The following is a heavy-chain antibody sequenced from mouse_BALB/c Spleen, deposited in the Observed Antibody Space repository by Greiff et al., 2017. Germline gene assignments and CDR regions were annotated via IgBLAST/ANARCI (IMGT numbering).Heavy chain of an antibody. CDR2: IWTGGGT. J-gene: IGHJ4*01. CDR3: VRDARYVYYAMDY. D-gene: IGHD2-12*01. V-gene: IGHV2-9-2*01. CDR1: GFSLTSYD. Sequence: VQGVESGPGLVAPSQSLSITCTVSGFSLTSYDISWIRQPPGKGLEWLGVIWTGGGTNYNSAFMSRLSISKDNSKSQVFLKMNSLQTDDTAIYYCVRDARYVYYAMDYWGQGTSVTVSS.